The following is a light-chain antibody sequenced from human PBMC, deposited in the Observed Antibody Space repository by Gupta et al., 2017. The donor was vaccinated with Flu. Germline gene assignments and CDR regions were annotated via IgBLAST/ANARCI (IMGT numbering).Light chain of an antibody. J-gene: IGKJ1*01. CDR2: AAS. Sequence: ATQMTQSPSSLSASVGDRVTITCRASQGIRNDLGWYQQKPGKAPKLLIYAASSLQGGAPSRFSGSGSGTXFSLTIXSLQPEDFATYYCQQDYNYPWTFGXGTKVEV. CDR3: QQDYNYPWT. CDR1: QGIRND. V-gene: IGKV1-6*01.